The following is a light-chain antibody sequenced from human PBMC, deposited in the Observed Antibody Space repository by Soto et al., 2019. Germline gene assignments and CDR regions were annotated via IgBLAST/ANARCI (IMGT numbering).Light chain of an antibody. CDR1: HSVNRY. CDR3: QQYHNSILM. Sequence: EIVLTQSPATLSLSPGERATLSCRASHSVNRYLAWYQQKPGQAPRLLIYDASNRATGLPARFSGSGSGTDFTLTISRLEPEDFGVYYCQQYHNSILMFGQGTKVEIK. CDR2: DAS. V-gene: IGKV3-11*01. J-gene: IGKJ1*01.